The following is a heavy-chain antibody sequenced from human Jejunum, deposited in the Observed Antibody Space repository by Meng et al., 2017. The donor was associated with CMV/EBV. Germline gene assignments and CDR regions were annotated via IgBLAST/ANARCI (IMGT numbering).Heavy chain of an antibody. Sequence: GFKLDDYAMHWVRQAPGKGLEWVSSLTWSSGNIGYADSVKGRFTISRDNAKNALYLQMNSLRPEDTALYFCVKDKRGGFYDGMDVWGQGTTVTVSS. CDR1: GFKLDDYA. J-gene: IGHJ6*02. CDR3: VKDKRGGFYDGMDV. D-gene: IGHD6-25*01. V-gene: IGHV3-9*01. CDR2: LTWSSGNI.